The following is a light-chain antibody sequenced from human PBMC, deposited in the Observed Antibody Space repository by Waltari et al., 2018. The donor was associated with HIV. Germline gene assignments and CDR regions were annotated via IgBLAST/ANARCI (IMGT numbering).Light chain of an antibody. Sequence: QSALTQPASVSGSPGPPIPISCTGTFSDVGGYNYVSWYQQHPGKAPKLMIYDVSNRPSGVSNRFSGSKSGNTASLTISGLQAEDEADYYCSSYTTSSTYVFGTGTKVTVL. CDR1: FSDVGGYNY. V-gene: IGLV2-14*03. CDR3: SSYTTSSTYV. J-gene: IGLJ1*01. CDR2: DVS.